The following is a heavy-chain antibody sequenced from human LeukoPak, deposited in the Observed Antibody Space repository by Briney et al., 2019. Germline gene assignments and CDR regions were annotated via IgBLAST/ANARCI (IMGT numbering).Heavy chain of an antibody. CDR1: GGSISSYY. Sequence: SETLSLTCTVSGGSISSYYWTWIRQPPGKGLEWIGYIYSSGSTNYNPSLKSRVTISVDTSKNQFSLKLNSVTAADTAVYYCARHYYDSSGYDYWGRGTLVTVSS. V-gene: IGHV4-59*08. J-gene: IGHJ4*02. CDR3: ARHYYDSSGYDY. D-gene: IGHD3-22*01. CDR2: IYSSGST.